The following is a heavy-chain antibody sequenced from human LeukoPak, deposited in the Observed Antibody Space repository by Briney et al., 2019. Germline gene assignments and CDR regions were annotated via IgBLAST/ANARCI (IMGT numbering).Heavy chain of an antibody. CDR3: TREARITMIRGDY. J-gene: IGHJ4*02. CDR1: GFSLSTYE. Sequence: GGSLRLSCAASGFSLSTYEMNWIRQAPGKGLEWVCFIRSKADGGTTEYAASVKGRFTISRDDSAGIAYLQMNSLKTEDTAVYFCTREARITMIRGDYWGQGTLVTVSS. V-gene: IGHV3-49*03. CDR2: IRSKADGGTT. D-gene: IGHD3-10*01.